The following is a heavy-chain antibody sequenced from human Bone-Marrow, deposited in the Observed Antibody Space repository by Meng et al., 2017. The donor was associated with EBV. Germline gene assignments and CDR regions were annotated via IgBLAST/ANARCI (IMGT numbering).Heavy chain of an antibody. Sequence: QVQLLQSGAWGKKPGSSVKVSCRTSGGTLRSDAVSWVRQAPGQGLEWMGGLIPMVGAPHYAQKFQGRVTIIADESTSTHSMELNSLRSEDTAMYYCASESGRGFTPDYWGQGTLVTVSS. CDR3: ASESGRGFTPDY. J-gene: IGHJ4*02. CDR2: LIPMVGAP. D-gene: IGHD3-10*01. V-gene: IGHV1-69*01. CDR1: GGTLRSDA.